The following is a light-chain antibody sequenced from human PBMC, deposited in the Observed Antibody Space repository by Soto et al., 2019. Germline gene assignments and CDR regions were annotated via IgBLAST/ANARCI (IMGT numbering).Light chain of an antibody. J-gene: IGKJ2*01. CDR1: LSISSS. Sequence: EIVMTQSPATLSVSPGERATLSCRASLSISSSLAWYQLKPGQAPRLLITGASTGATGIPARFSGSGSGTDFTLTISSLQSEDFAVYYCQQYKDWRYTFGQGTKLEIK. V-gene: IGKV3-15*01. CDR2: GAS. CDR3: QQYKDWRYT.